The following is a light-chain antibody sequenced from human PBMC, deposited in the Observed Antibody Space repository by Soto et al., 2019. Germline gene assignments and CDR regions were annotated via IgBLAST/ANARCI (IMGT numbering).Light chain of an antibody. V-gene: IGLV1-40*01. CDR2: GNS. J-gene: IGLJ3*02. CDR1: DSNIGARYH. CDR3: QSYDSNLSGRV. Sequence: QSVLTQPPSGSGAPGQRVTISCTGSDSNIGARYHVHWYQQLPGKAPRLIIYGNSNRPSGVPDRFSGSKSGSSASLAISGLQADDEATYYCQSYDSNLSGRVFGEGTKLTVL.